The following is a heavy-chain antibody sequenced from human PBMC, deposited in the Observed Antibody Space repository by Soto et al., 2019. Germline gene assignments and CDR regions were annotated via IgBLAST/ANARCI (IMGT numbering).Heavy chain of an antibody. J-gene: IGHJ4*02. CDR2: ISSSSSYI. CDR1: GFTFSSYS. V-gene: IGHV3-21*01. Sequence: GGSLRLSCAASGFTFSSYSMNWVRQAPGKGLEWVSSISSSSSYIYYADSVKGRFTISRDNAKNSLYLQMNSLRAEDTAVYYCAKHTGKVARNPYDYWGQGTLVTVPS. CDR3: AKHTGKVARNPYDY. D-gene: IGHD5-12*01.